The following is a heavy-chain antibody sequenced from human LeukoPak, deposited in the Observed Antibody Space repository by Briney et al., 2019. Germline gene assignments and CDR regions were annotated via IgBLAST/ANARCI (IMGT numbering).Heavy chain of an antibody. CDR1: GYTFTGYY. CDR3: ARVGYSYGYYFDY. CDR2: INPNSGGT. V-gene: IGHV1-2*02. Sequence: ASVKVSCKASGYTFTGYYMHWVRQAPGQGLEWMGWINPNSGGTNYAQKFQGRATMTRDTSISTAYMELSRLRSDDTAVYYCARVGYSYGYYFDYWGQGTLVTVSS. J-gene: IGHJ4*02. D-gene: IGHD5-18*01.